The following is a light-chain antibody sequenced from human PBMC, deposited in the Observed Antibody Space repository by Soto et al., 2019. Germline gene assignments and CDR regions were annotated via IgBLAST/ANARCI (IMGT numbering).Light chain of an antibody. J-gene: IGKJ1*01. Sequence: EIVLTQSPGTLSLSPGEIATLSCRASQSVSSSYLAWYQQKPGQAPRLLIYGASSRATVIPDRFSGSGSGIDFTLTISRLEPADFEVYYCQQYGSSAWTFCQGTKVEIK. V-gene: IGKV3-20*01. CDR1: QSVSSSY. CDR2: GAS. CDR3: QQYGSSAWT.